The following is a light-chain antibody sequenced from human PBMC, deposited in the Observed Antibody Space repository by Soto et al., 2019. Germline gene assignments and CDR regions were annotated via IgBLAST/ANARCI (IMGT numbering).Light chain of an antibody. V-gene: IGLV1-51*01. CDR1: SANIGGNY. CDR3: GAGDGSLSGVL. J-gene: IGLJ2*01. CDR2: DSD. Sequence: QSVLTQPPSVSAAPGQKVTISCSGSSANIGGNYVSWYQHIPGTAPKLVIYDSDKRPSEIPDRFSGSKSGTSATLDITGLHTGDEAGYYSGAGDGSLSGVLFGGGTKLTVL.